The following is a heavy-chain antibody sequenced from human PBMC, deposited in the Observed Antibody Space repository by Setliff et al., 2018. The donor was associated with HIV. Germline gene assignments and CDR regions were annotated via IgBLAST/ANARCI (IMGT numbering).Heavy chain of an antibody. Sequence: SETLSLTCNVSGGAITGYYWSWVRQAPGKALESIASIYSGGSAIYHPSLKGRVTISVDTSKNQFSLKLSSVTAADTAVYYCARDFNYGSGRYYYYMDVWGKGTTVTV. J-gene: IGHJ6*03. CDR1: GGAITGYY. CDR2: IYSGGSA. CDR3: ARDFNYGSGRYYYYMDV. D-gene: IGHD3-10*01. V-gene: IGHV4-4*08.